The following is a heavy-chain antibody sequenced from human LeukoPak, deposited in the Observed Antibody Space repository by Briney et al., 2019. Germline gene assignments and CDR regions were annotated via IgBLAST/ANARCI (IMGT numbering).Heavy chain of an antibody. CDR2: IKHNGDEL. CDR3: ARELRTSDS. CDR1: GFTFSSNW. J-gene: IGHJ4*02. Sequence: GGSLRLSCAASGFTFSSNWMTWVRQAPGTGLEWVANIKHNGDELNYVDSVEDRFSISRDNAKNSLYLHMTSLRAEDTAVYYCARELRTSDSWGQGTLVTVSS. D-gene: IGHD3-16*01. V-gene: IGHV3-7*01.